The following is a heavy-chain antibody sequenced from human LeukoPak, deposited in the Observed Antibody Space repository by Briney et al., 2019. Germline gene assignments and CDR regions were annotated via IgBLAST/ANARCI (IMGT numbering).Heavy chain of an antibody. CDR1: GYSFSIYW. J-gene: IGHJ4*02. Sequence: GESLKISCETPGYSFSIYWIAWVRQMPGEGLEWMGIIYPADSHTRYRPSFQGQVTFSVDKSISTAYLQWSSLKASDTATYYCARGGYSDYAPFDYWGQGTLVTVSS. CDR2: IYPADSHT. CDR3: ARGGYSDYAPFDY. V-gene: IGHV5-51*01. D-gene: IGHD5-12*01.